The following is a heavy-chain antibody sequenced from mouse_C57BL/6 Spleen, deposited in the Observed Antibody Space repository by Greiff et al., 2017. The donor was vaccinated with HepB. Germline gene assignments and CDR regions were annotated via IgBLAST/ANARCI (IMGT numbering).Heavy chain of an antibody. CDR1: GYSITSGYY. J-gene: IGHJ2*01. D-gene: IGHD1-1*01. CDR3: AREGYGSNDY. CDR2: ISYDGSN. V-gene: IGHV3-6*01. Sequence: EVKLQESGPGLVKPSQSLSLTCSVTGYSITSGYYWNWIRQFPGNKLEWMGYISYDGSNNYNPSLKNRISITRDTSKNQFFLKLNSLTTEDTATYYCAREGYGSNDYWGQGTTLTVSS.